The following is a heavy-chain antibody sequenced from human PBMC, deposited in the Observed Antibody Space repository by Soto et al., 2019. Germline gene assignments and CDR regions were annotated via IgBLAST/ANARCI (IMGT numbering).Heavy chain of an antibody. Sequence: QVQLVESGGGVVQPGTSLRLSCVVSGLTFRDSGMHWVRQAPGKGLEWVAVISFDGSERHYRDSVKGRFSISRDNSRNTFNLQMNSLRGDVSAVYYWANGKDGVRYYYGRDVWGQGYTVTVSS. CDR1: GLTFRDSG. D-gene: IGHD1-26*01. CDR3: ANGKDGVRYYYGRDV. V-gene: IGHV3-30*18. J-gene: IGHJ6*02. CDR2: ISFDGSER.